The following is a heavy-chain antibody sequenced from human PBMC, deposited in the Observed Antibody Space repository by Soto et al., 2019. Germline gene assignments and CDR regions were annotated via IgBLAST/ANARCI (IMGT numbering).Heavy chain of an antibody. Sequence: QVQLQESGPGLVEPSGTLSLTCAVSGGSVRDTNWWSWVRQPPGKGLEWIGEIYHSGSTYYNPSLKSRVTISVDKSKNQFSLRLNSVTAADTAVYFCARDRAVSARGSFDYWGQGTLVTVSS. V-gene: IGHV4-4*02. J-gene: IGHJ4*02. CDR3: ARDRAVSARGSFDY. D-gene: IGHD6-19*01. CDR2: IYHSGST. CDR1: GGSVRDTNW.